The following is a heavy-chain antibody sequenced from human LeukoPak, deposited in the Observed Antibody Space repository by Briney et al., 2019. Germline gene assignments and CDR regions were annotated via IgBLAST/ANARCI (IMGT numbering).Heavy chain of an antibody. J-gene: IGHJ6*02. CDR1: GGSFSGYY. D-gene: IGHD3-10*01. Sequence: SETLSLTCAVYGGSFSGYYWSWIRQPPGKGLEWIGEINHSGSTNYNPSLKSRVTISVDTSKNQFSLKLSSVTAADTAVYYCARGPRITMVRGSKSRYYYGMDVWGQGTTVTVSS. CDR2: INHSGST. CDR3: ARGPRITMVRGSKSRYYYGMDV. V-gene: IGHV4-34*01.